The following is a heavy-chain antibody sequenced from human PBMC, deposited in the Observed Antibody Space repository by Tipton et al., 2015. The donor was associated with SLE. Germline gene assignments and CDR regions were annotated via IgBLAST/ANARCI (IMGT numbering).Heavy chain of an antibody. D-gene: IGHD3/OR15-3a*01. CDR1: GGSFSGYY. V-gene: IGHV4-59*10. Sequence: TLSLTCAVYGGSFSGYYWSWIRQPAGKGLEWIGRISSSGSTNYNPALKRRVSISVDSSKNQFSLNLRSVTAADTAVYYCTREGLADSWGQGTLVTVSS. CDR3: TREGLADS. J-gene: IGHJ4*02. CDR2: ISSSGST.